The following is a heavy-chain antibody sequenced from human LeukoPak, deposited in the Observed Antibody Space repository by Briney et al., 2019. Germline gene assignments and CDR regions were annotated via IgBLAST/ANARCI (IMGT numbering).Heavy chain of an antibody. CDR3: ARDRGSTGYYYLDS. J-gene: IGHJ4*02. CDR1: GGPITEYY. V-gene: IGHV4-59*01. CDR2: IYHTGST. D-gene: IGHD6-19*01. Sequence: PSETLSLTRSVSGGPITEYYWSWIRQPPGKGLEWIGYIYHTGSTNYSPSPKSRVTMSVDASRNQFSLKLVSVTAADTAVYYCARDRGSTGYYYLDSWGQGILVTVSS.